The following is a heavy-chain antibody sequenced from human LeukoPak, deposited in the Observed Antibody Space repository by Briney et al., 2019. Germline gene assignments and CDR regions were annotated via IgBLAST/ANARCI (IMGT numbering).Heavy chain of an antibody. J-gene: IGHJ6*02. V-gene: IGHV3-11*01. D-gene: IGHD2-2*02. CDR3: ARDVVVVPAAISEYYYYGMDV. Sequence: PGGSLRLSRAASGFTFSDYYMSWIRQAPGKGLEWVSYISSSGSTIYYADSVKGRFTISRDNAKNSLYLQMNSLRAEDTAVYYCARDVVVVPAAISEYYYYGMDVWGQGTTVTVSS. CDR1: GFTFSDYY. CDR2: ISSSGSTI.